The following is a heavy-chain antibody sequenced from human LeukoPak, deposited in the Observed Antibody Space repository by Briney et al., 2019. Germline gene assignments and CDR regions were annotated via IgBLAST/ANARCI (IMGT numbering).Heavy chain of an antibody. J-gene: IGHJ6*02. V-gene: IGHV4-39*01. CDR1: GGSISSSSYY. Sequence: SETLSLTCTVSGGSISSSSYYWGWIHQPPGKGLEWIGSIYYSGSTYYNPSLKSRVTISVDTSKNQFSLKLSSVTAADTAVYYCARDFGAGSYRYGMDVWGQGTAVTVSS. D-gene: IGHD3-10*01. CDR3: ARDFGAGSYRYGMDV. CDR2: IYYSGST.